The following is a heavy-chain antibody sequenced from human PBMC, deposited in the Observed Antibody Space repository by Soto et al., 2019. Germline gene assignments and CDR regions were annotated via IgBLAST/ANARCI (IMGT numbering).Heavy chain of an antibody. D-gene: IGHD3-9*01. CDR3: ARVTTFYDILTSSYALNYFDY. J-gene: IGHJ4*02. CDR2: IYAGGNT. Sequence: GGSLRLSCAASGFSVTSNYMTWDSQAPGEGLECVSVIYAGGNTYYPDSVKGRFTISSDNSKNTLFLQMNNLRAEDTAVYYCARVTTFYDILTSSYALNYFDYWGQGTRVTVSS. CDR1: GFSVTSNY. V-gene: IGHV3-53*01.